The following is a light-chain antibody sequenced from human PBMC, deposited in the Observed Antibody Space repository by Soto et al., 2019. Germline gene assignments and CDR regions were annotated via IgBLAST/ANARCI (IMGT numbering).Light chain of an antibody. V-gene: IGKV1-5*01. CDR2: DAS. Sequence: DIQMTQSPSTLSASVGDRVTITCRAGQSIGGYLAWYQQKPGKAPKVLIYDASNLEIGVPSRFSGSGSGTEFTLTINGLQPDDFATYHCQQYLSPSPYTFGQGTKVE. J-gene: IGKJ2*01. CDR3: QQYLSPSPYT. CDR1: QSIGGY.